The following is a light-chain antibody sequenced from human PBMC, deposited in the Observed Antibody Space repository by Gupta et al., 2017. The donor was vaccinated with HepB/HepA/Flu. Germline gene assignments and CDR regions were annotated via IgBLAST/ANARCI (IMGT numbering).Light chain of an antibody. J-gene: IGKJ2*01. CDR1: QSISTN. Sequence: IVMTQSPATLSVSPGERATLSCRASQSISTNLAWYQQRPGQAPRLLIYGASIRAAGIPARFSGSGSGTEFTLTISSLQSEDFAVYYCQQYNNWPPMYTCGQGTKLDIK. V-gene: IGKV3-15*01. CDR3: QQYNNWPPMYT. CDR2: GAS.